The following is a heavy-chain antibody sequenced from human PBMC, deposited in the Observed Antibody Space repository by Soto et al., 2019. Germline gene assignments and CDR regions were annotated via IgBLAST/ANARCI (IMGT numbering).Heavy chain of an antibody. CDR2: IYSGGAT. Sequence: EVQLVESGGGLVQPGGSLRLSCAASGFTVSNNYMRWVRQAPGKGLEWVSLIYSGGATYYVDSVKGRFTISRDNSKNTLYLQMNSLRAEDTAVYYCARDGTYNWVGGQGILVTVSS. CDR1: GFTVSNNY. CDR3: ARDGTYNWV. D-gene: IGHD1-1*01. J-gene: IGHJ4*02. V-gene: IGHV3-66*01.